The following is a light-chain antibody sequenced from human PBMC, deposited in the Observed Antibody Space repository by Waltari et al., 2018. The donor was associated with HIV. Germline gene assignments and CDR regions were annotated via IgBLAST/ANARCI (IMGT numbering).Light chain of an antibody. V-gene: IGLV2-14*03. Sequence: QSALTQPASVSGSPGQSVPIPCTGPTINATSLSWYQQHPAKAPKLIIFEGTYRPSGVSNRFSGSKSGNTASLTISGLQGEDEAHYYCSSYTASGSVIFGGGTNLTVL. J-gene: IGLJ2*01. CDR2: EGT. CDR3: SSYTASGSVI. CDR1: TINATS.